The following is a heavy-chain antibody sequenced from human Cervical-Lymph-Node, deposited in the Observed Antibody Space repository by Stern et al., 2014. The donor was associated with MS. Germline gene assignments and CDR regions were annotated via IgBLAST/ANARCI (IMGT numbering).Heavy chain of an antibody. CDR3: AKISDNAFDI. D-gene: IGHD1-26*01. V-gene: IGHV3-9*01. CDR1: GFTFADYA. CDR2: ISWNRGTI. Sequence: VQLVQSGGGLVQPGRSLTVSCAASGFTFADYAMHWVRQAPGEGLEGVAGISWNRGTIDYADSVKGRFTVARDNAKNSLYLQMNSLRIEDTASYYCAKISDNAFDIWGQGTMVTVSS. J-gene: IGHJ3*02.